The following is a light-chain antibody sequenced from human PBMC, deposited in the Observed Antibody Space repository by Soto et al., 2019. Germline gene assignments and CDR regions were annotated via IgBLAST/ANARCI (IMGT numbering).Light chain of an antibody. J-gene: IGLJ1*01. V-gene: IGLV2-14*03. CDR2: DVS. Sequence: QSALTQPASVSGSPGQSITISCTGTSSDVGGYNYVSWYQHHPGKAPKLMIFDVSNRPSGVSNRFSGSKSGNTASLTISGLQAEDEADYYCSSYTGSNTYVYGTGTKVTVL. CDR3: SSYTGSNTYV. CDR1: SSDVGGYNY.